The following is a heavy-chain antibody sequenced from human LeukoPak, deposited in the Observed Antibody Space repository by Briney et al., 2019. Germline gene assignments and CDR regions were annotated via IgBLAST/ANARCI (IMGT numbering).Heavy chain of an antibody. CDR3: ARARGDGSGVRIDY. D-gene: IGHD3-10*01. Sequence: SETLSLTCAVYGGSFSGYYWSWIRQPPGKGLEWIGSINYSGSTYYNPSLKSRVTISVDTSKNQFSLKLSSVTAADTAVYYCARARGDGSGVRIDYWGQGTLVTVSS. CDR1: GGSFSGYY. J-gene: IGHJ4*02. CDR2: INYSGST. V-gene: IGHV4-34*01.